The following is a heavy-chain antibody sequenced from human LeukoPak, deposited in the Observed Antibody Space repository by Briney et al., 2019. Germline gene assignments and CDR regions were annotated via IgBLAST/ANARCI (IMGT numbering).Heavy chain of an antibody. Sequence: GASVQVSCKASGYIFSTYYIHWVRQGPGQGLEWIGVVNPRGGATSYAQNFQGRVTVTRDMSTTTVYMDLSGLRSEDTAVYFCAKEADGGSYFDIWGQGTLITVSS. CDR3: AKEADGGSYFDI. CDR2: VNPRGGAT. V-gene: IGHV1-46*01. J-gene: IGHJ5*02. D-gene: IGHD1-26*01. CDR1: GYIFSTYY.